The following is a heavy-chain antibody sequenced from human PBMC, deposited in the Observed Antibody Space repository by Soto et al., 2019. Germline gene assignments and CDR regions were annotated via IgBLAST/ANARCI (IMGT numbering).Heavy chain of an antibody. D-gene: IGHD1-26*01. CDR3: ARRTSYYAPSGYYYGMDV. CDR1: GFTFSSYW. V-gene: IGHV3-74*01. CDR2: INSDGSST. Sequence: HPGGSLRLSCEACGFTFSSYWMHWVRQAPGKGLVWVSRINSDGSSTSYADSVKGRFTISRDNAKNTLYLQMNSLRAEDTAVYYCARRTSYYAPSGYYYGMDVWGQGTTVTVSS. J-gene: IGHJ6*02.